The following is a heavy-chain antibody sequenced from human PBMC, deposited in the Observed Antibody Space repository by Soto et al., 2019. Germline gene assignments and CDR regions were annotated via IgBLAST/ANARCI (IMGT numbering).Heavy chain of an antibody. V-gene: IGHV3-11*06. J-gene: IGHJ4*02. CDR2: SSNSGTFS. CDR3: ARSGDNYNRLDY. D-gene: IGHD1-1*01. Sequence: PGGSLRLSCEGSGFTFSDYYISWIRQAPGKGLEWISYSSNSGTFSRYADSVKGRFSIPRDNTKNLLYLQMNSLGAEDTAVYYCARSGDNYNRLDYWGQGTPVTVSS. CDR1: GFTFSDYY.